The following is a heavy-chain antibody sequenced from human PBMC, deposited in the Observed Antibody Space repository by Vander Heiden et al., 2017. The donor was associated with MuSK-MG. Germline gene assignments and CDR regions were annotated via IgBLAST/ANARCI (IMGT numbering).Heavy chain of an antibody. D-gene: IGHD3-10*01. Sequence: NPSLKSRVTMSVDTSKNQFSLKLTSVTAADTAVYYCARGTGRWFYFDYWGQGTLVTV. CDR3: ARGTGRWFYFDY. J-gene: IGHJ4*02. V-gene: IGHV4-4*07.